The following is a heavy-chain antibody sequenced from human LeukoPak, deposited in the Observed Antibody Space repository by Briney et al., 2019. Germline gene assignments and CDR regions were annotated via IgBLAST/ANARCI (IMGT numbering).Heavy chain of an antibody. D-gene: IGHD1-1*01. CDR2: ISSSGSTI. CDR1: GFTFSSYE. V-gene: IGHV3-48*03. J-gene: IGHJ4*02. CDR3: ARALNLLDPVTLDN. Sequence: GGSLRLSCAASGFTFSSYEMNWVRQAPGKGVEWVSYISSSGSTIYYADSVKGRFTISRDNAKNSLYLEMDSLRAEDTAVYYCARALNLLDPVTLDNWGQGTLVTVSS.